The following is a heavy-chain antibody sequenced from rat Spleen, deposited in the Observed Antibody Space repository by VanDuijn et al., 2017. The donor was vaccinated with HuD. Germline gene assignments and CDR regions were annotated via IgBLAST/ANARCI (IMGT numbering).Heavy chain of an antibody. V-gene: IGHV5-25*01. J-gene: IGHJ2*01. CDR3: TRGGYFRY. D-gene: IGHD2-5*01. Sequence: EVQLVESGGGLVQPGRSMKLSCAASGLSFSNYDMAWVRQAPTKGLEWVAYISTGGDNTYYRDSMKGRFTISRDNAKGTLYLQMNSPRSEDTATYYCTRGGYFRYWGQGVMVTVSS. CDR1: GLSFSNYD. CDR2: ISTGGDNT.